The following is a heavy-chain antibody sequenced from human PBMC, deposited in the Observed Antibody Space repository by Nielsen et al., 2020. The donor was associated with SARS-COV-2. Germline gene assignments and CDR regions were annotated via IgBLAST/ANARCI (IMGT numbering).Heavy chain of an antibody. CDR2: IDPSNSYV. CDR1: GYSFTNYW. V-gene: IGHV5-10-1*01. D-gene: IGHD6-19*01. CDR3: ARSLIAGAHFYSSYFYMDV. J-gene: IGHJ6*03. Sequence: GESLKISCKGSGYSFTNYWISWVRQMPGKGLEWMGRIDPSNSYVNDNPSLQGHVSISADKSLGTAYLQWSSLRASDTAIYYCARSLIAGAHFYSSYFYMDVWGKGTPVIVSS.